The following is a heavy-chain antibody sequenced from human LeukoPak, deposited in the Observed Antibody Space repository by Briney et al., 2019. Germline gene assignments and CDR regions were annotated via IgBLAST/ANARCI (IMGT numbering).Heavy chain of an antibody. J-gene: IGHJ4*02. V-gene: IGHV3-21*01. CDR2: ISSSSSYI. D-gene: IGHD2-21*02. CDR1: GFTFSTYW. CDR3: ARGGGDVY. Sequence: GGSLRLSCAASGFTFSTYWMHWVRQAPGKGLEWVSSISSSSSYIYYADSVKGRFTISRDNAKNSLYLQMNSLRAEDTAVYYCARGGGDVYWGQGTLVTVSS.